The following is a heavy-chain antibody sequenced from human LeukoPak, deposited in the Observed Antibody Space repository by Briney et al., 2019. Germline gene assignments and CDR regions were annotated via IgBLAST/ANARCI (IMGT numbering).Heavy chain of an antibody. CDR2: IYYSGST. CDR3: ARVNYYDSSGYYLDY. V-gene: IGHV4-59*01. CDR1: GGSFSSYC. D-gene: IGHD3-22*01. Sequence: PSETLSLTCTVSGGSFSSYCWSWIRQPPGKGLEWIGYIYYSGSTNYNPSLKSRVTISVDTSKNQFSLKLSSVTAADTAVYYCARVNYYDSSGYYLDYWGQGTLVTVSS. J-gene: IGHJ4*02.